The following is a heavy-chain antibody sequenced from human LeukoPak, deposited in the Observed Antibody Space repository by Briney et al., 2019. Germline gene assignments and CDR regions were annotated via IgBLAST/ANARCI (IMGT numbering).Heavy chain of an antibody. D-gene: IGHD3-22*01. CDR2: IYYSGST. J-gene: IGHJ4*02. Sequence: SETLSLTCTVSGGSISSYYWSWIRQPPGKGLEWIGFIYYSGSTNNNPSLKSRVTISVDTSKNQFSLKLSSVTAADTAVYYCARGRGYYDSSGYIASWGQGTLVTVSS. CDR1: GGSISSYY. CDR3: ARGRGYYDSSGYIAS. V-gene: IGHV4-59*08.